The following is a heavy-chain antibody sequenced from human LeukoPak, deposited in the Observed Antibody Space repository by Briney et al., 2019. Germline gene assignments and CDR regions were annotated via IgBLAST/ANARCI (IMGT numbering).Heavy chain of an antibody. J-gene: IGHJ4*02. CDR1: GFTFSHYA. D-gene: IGHD2-8*02. CDR3: VKVGGCTGGTCYYSDY. Sequence: PGGSLRLSCSAPGFTFSHYAMHWVHQAPGKGLEYVSAISSNGGTTNYADSVKGRFTISRDNSKNALYLQMSSLGVEDTAMYYCVKVGGCTGGTCYYSDYWGQGTLVTVSS. CDR2: ISSNGGTT. V-gene: IGHV3-64D*06.